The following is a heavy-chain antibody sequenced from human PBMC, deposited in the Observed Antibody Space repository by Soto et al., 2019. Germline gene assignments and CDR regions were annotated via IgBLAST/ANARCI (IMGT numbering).Heavy chain of an antibody. D-gene: IGHD6-13*01. Sequence: QLQLQESGSGLVKPSQTLSLTCAVSGGSISSGGYSWSWIRQPPGKGLEWIGYIYHSGSTYYNPSLTRRVTLSVVSSRNQSSLKLSSVTAADTAVYYCARGQQLVRNYWGQGTLVTVSS. V-gene: IGHV4-30-2*01. CDR1: GGSISSGGYS. CDR2: IYHSGST. J-gene: IGHJ4*02. CDR3: ARGQQLVRNY.